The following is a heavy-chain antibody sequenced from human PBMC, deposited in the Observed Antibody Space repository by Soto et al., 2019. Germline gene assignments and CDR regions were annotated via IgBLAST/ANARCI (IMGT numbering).Heavy chain of an antibody. J-gene: IGHJ5*02. D-gene: IGHD6-13*01. Sequence: GSLRLSCAASGFTFSSHGMHWVRQAPGKGLEWVAVIWYDGSNKYYADSVKGRFTISRDNSKNTLYLQMNSLRAEDTAVYYCAREARIEQQLARGFDPWGQGTLVTVSS. V-gene: IGHV3-33*01. CDR3: AREARIEQQLARGFDP. CDR1: GFTFSSHG. CDR2: IWYDGSNK.